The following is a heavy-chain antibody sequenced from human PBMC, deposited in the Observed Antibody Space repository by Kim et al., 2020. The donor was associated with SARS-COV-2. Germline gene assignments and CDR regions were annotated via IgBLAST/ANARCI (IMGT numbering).Heavy chain of an antibody. Sequence: GGSLRLSCAASGFTFSSYAMSWVRQAPGKGLEWVSAISGSGGSTYYADSVKGRFTISRDNSKNTLYLQMNSLRAEDTAVYYCAKDPGSGGALRGYPDYWGQGPLVTVSS. J-gene: IGHJ4*02. CDR3: AKDPGSGGALRGYPDY. CDR2: ISGSGGST. D-gene: IGHD2-15*01. V-gene: IGHV3-23*01. CDR1: GFTFSSYA.